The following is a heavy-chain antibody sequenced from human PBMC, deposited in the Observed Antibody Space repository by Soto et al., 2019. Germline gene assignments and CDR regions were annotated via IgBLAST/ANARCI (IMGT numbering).Heavy chain of an antibody. J-gene: IGHJ6*02. D-gene: IGHD2-2*01. CDR3: ARSQGSSTSLEIYYYYYDGMDV. V-gene: IGHV1-69*01. CDR2: IIPISDTT. Sequence: QVQLVQSGAEVKKPGSSVKVSCKASGGTFSSYAISWVRQAPGQGLEWMGGIIPISDTTNYAQKFQGRVTTTADESTSTAYMELSSLRSEDTAVYYCARSQGSSTSLEIYYYYYDGMDVLGHGTTVTVSS. CDR1: GGTFSSYA.